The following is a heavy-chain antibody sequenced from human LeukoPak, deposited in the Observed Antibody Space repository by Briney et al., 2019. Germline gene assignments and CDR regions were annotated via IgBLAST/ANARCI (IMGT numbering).Heavy chain of an antibody. CDR2: IYHSGST. Sequence: SETLSLTCAVYGGSFSGYSWSWIRQPPGKGLEWIGYIYHSGSTYYNPSLKSRVTISVDRSKNQFSLKLSSVTAADTAVYYCARGGTMVRGVPHFDYWGQGTLVTVSS. V-gene: IGHV4-30-2*01. D-gene: IGHD3-10*01. J-gene: IGHJ4*02. CDR1: GGSFSGYS. CDR3: ARGGTMVRGVPHFDY.